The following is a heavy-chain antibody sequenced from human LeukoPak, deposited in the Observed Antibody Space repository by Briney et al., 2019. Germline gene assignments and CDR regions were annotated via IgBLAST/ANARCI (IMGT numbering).Heavy chain of an antibody. Sequence: GGSLRLSCAASGFTFSSYAMNWVRPAPGKGLEWVSSLSGSGGATYYADSVKGRFSISRDNSKNTLYLQMNSLRVDDTAVYYCAKDLLPVGASNYYFDYWGQGTLVTVSS. V-gene: IGHV3-23*01. J-gene: IGHJ4*02. CDR2: LSGSGGAT. D-gene: IGHD1-26*01. CDR1: GFTFSSYA. CDR3: AKDLLPVGASNYYFDY.